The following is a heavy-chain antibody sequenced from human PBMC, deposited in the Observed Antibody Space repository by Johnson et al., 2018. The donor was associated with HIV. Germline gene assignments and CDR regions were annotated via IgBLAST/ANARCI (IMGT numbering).Heavy chain of an antibody. J-gene: IGHJ3*02. V-gene: IGHV3-73*01. CDR3: TRTDDTYNYEYSGYVDAFDI. D-gene: IGHD3-22*01. CDR1: GFTFSGSA. CDR2: IRSKPYSYAT. Sequence: VQLVESGGGLVQPGESLKLSCAASGFTFSGSAMHWVRQASGNGLEWVGRIRSKPYSYATAYAASVTGRFTISRDDSKNTAYLQMNSLKTEDTAVYYCTRTDDTYNYEYSGYVDAFDIWGQGTMVTVSS.